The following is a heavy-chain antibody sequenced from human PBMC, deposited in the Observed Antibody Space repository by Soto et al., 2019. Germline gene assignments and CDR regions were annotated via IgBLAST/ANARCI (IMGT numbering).Heavy chain of an antibody. V-gene: IGHV1-8*01. CDR1: GYTFTSYD. Sequence: ASVKVSCKASGYTFTSYDINWVRQATGQGLEWMGWMNPNSGNTGYAQKFQGRVTMTRNTSISTAYMELSTLRSEDTAVYYCARGQYYDFWSGYLNLYYYYGMDVWGQGTTVTVS. D-gene: IGHD3-3*01. J-gene: IGHJ6*02. CDR3: ARGQYYDFWSGYLNLYYYYGMDV. CDR2: MNPNSGNT.